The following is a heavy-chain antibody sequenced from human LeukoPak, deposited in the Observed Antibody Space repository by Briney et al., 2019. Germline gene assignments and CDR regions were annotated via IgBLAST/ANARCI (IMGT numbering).Heavy chain of an antibody. CDR1: GFTFSSYW. V-gene: IGHV3-7*01. CDR2: IEKDGSEK. D-gene: IGHD1-26*01. Sequence: QSGGSLRLSCAASGFTFSSYWMSWVRQAPGKGLEGVANIEKDGSEKYYVDSVKGRFTISRDNAKTSLYLQMNSLRAEDTAVYYCAREGREQDDAFDIWGQGTMVTVSS. J-gene: IGHJ3*02. CDR3: AREGREQDDAFDI.